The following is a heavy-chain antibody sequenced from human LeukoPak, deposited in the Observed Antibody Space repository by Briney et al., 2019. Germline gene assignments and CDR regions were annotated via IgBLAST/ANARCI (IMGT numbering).Heavy chain of an antibody. J-gene: IGHJ5*02. CDR3: ARNRYCSGGSCYVWFDP. CDR2: MNPNSGNT. D-gene: IGHD2-15*01. Sequence: ASVKVSCKASGYTFTSYEINWVRQATGQGLEWMGWMNPNSGNTGYAQKFQGRVTMTTDTSASTAYMELSSLRSEDTAVYYCARNRYCSGGSCYVWFDPWGQGTLVTVSS. V-gene: IGHV1-8*01. CDR1: GYTFTSYE.